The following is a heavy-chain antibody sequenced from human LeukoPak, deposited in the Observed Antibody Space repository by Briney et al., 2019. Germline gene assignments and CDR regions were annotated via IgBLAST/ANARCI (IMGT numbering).Heavy chain of an antibody. D-gene: IGHD2-2*01. CDR3: ARHIVVVLAYYFDY. Sequence: PGGSLRLSCAASGFTFSSYWMSWVRQAPGKGLEWVANIKQDGSEKYYVDSVKGRFTISRDNAKNSLYLQMNSLRAEDTAVYYCARHIVVVLAYYFDYWGQGTLVTVSS. V-gene: IGHV3-7*01. CDR2: IKQDGSEK. CDR1: GFTFSSYW. J-gene: IGHJ4*02.